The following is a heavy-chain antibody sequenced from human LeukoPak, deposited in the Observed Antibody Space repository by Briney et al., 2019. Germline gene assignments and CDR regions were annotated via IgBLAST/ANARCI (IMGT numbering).Heavy chain of an antibody. J-gene: IGHJ4*02. CDR1: GFTFSSYS. V-gene: IGHV3-21*01. CDR3: ERAVGTYYYDSSGSRLMGY. D-gene: IGHD3-22*01. Sequence: GGSLRLSCAASGFTFSSYSMNWVRQAPGKGLEWVSSISSSTSYIYYADSVKGRFTISRDNAKNSLYLQMNSLRAEDTAVYYCERAVGTYYYDSSGSRLMGYWGQGTLVTVSS. CDR2: ISSSTSYI.